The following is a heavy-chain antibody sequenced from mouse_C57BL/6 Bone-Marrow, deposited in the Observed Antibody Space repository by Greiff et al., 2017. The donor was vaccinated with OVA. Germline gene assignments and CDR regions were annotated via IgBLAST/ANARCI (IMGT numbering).Heavy chain of an antibody. Sequence: EVQLQESGPELVKPGASVKISCKASGYSFTDYNMHWVKQSNGKSLEWIGVINPNYGTTSYNQKFKGKATLTVDQSSSTAYMQLNSLTSEDSAVYYCARGDYYGSSYDYFDYWGQGTTLTVSS. CDR3: ARGDYYGSSYDYFDY. V-gene: IGHV1-39*01. J-gene: IGHJ2*01. CDR2: INPNYGTT. D-gene: IGHD1-1*01. CDR1: GYSFTDYN.